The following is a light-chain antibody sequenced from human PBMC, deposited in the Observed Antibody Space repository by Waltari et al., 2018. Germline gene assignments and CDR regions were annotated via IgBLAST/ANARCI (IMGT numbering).Light chain of an antibody. CDR1: QSVSSF. V-gene: IGKV3-11*01. J-gene: IGKJ5*01. CDR3: QQRSNWPVT. CDR2: DAS. Sequence: ENVLTQSPATLSLSPGERATLSCRASQSVSSFLAWYQQKPGQAPRLLIYDASNRAAGIPARFSGSGSGTDFTLTISSLEPEDFAVDYCQQRSNWPVTFGQGTRLEIK.